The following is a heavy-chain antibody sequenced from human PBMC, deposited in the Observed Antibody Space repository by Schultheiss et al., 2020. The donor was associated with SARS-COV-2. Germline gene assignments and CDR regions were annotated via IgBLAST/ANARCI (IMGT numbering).Heavy chain of an antibody. V-gene: IGHV3-23*01. CDR2: ISGSGGST. CDR3: AKDQSVYYYGSVG. CDR1: GFTFSSYA. J-gene: IGHJ4*02. D-gene: IGHD3-10*01. Sequence: GGSLRLSCAASGFTFSSYAMSWVRQAPGKGLEWVSAISGSGGSTYYADSVKGRFTISRDNAKNSLYLQMNSLRAEDTALYYCAKDQSVYYYGSVGWGQGTLVTVSS.